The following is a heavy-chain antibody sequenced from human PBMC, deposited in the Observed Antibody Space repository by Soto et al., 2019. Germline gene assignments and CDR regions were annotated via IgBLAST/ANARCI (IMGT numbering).Heavy chain of an antibody. CDR1: GFILSNYW. D-gene: IGHD2-8*02. CDR2: INTDGRET. V-gene: IGHV3-74*01. CDR3: AREGVVY. J-gene: IGHJ4*01. Sequence: GQCRRRSCAAAGFILSNYWMHWVRQVPGKWLVWVSRINTDGRETNYADSVKGRFTVSRDNAKNTQFLQMSRLRASDTTVDDCAREGVVYWGQGTLVTVSS.